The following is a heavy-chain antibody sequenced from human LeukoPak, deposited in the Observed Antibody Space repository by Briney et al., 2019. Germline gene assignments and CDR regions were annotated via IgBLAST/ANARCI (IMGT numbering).Heavy chain of an antibody. CDR3: ARGGLEWLSY. V-gene: IGHV3-7*05. Sequence: GGSLRLTCAASGFTFSSYWMSWVRQAPGKGLEWVANIKQDGSEKSYLGSVKGRFTISRDNAKNSLSLQMNSLRAEDTAVYYCARGGLEWLSYWGQGTLVTVSS. CDR1: GFTFSSYW. J-gene: IGHJ4*02. CDR2: IKQDGSEK. D-gene: IGHD6-19*01.